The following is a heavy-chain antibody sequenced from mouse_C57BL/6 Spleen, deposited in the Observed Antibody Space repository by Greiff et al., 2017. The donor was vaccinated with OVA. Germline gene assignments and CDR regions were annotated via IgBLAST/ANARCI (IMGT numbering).Heavy chain of an antibody. V-gene: IGHV1-72*01. D-gene: IGHD1-1*01. CDR3: ASYGSSMDY. CDR2: IVPSGGGN. J-gene: IGHJ4*01. CDR1: GYTFTSYW. Sequence: VQLQQPGAELVKPGASVKLSCKASGYTFTSYWMHWVKQRPGQGLEWIGRIVPSGGGNKYNEKFKSKSTLPVDKPTSTAYMQLSSLTSEDSAVYYCASYGSSMDYWGQGTSVTVSS.